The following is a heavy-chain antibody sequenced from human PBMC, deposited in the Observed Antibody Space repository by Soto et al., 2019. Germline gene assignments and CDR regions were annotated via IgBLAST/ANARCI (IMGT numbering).Heavy chain of an antibody. CDR3: ASRAVTTYPTRHYYYGMDV. CDR2: IIPIFGTA. Sequence: QVQLVQSGAEVKKPGSSVKVSCKASGGTFSSYAISWVRQAPGQGLEWMGGIIPIFGTANYAQKFQGRVKITADEYTSTAYMELSSLRSEDTAVYYCASRAVTTYPTRHYYYGMDVWGQGTTVTVSS. CDR1: GGTFSSYA. V-gene: IGHV1-69*01. D-gene: IGHD4-17*01. J-gene: IGHJ6*02.